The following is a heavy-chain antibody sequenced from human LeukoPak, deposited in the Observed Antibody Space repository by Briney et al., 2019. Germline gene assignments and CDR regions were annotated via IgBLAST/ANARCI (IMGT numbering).Heavy chain of an antibody. CDR1: GLTVSINC. V-gene: IGHV3-53*01. CDR3: ARERIHYGSGGDLTDARLSYYYGLDV. J-gene: IGHJ6*02. D-gene: IGHD3-10*01. CDR2: IYSDSTT. Sequence: PGGSLRLSCAASGLTVSINCMSWVRQAPGKGLERVSVIYSDSTTYYTDSVKGRFTISRDNSKNTLYLQMSSLRAEDTAVYYCARERIHYGSGGDLTDARLSYYYGLDVWGQGTTVTVSS.